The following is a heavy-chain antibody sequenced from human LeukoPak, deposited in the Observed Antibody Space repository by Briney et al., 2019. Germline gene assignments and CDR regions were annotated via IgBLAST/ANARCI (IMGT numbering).Heavy chain of an antibody. CDR1: GFTFSSYW. J-gene: IGHJ4*02. CDR3: ARDQRYCSSSSCPWEPFDY. V-gene: IGHV3-7*05. Sequence: GGSLRLSCAASGFTFSSYWMSWVRQAPGKGRERVANIKQDGSEKYYVDSVKGRFTISRDNAKNSLYLQMNSLRAEDTAVYYCARDQRYCSSSSCPWEPFDYWGQGTLVTVSS. D-gene: IGHD2-2*01. CDR2: IKQDGSEK.